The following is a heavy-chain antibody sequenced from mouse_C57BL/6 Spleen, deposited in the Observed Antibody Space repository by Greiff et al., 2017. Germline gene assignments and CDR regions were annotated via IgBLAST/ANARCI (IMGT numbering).Heavy chain of an antibody. D-gene: IGHD2-2*01. CDR2: INPNNGGT. CDR1: GYTFTDYN. J-gene: IGHJ2*01. V-gene: IGHV1-22*01. CDR3: AGGYDYFDY. Sequence: EVQLQESGPELVKPGASVKMSCKASGYTFTDYNMHWVKQSHGKSLEWIGYINPNNGGTSYNQKFKGKATLTVNKSSSTAYMELRSLTSEDSAVYYCAGGYDYFDYWGQGTTLTVSS.